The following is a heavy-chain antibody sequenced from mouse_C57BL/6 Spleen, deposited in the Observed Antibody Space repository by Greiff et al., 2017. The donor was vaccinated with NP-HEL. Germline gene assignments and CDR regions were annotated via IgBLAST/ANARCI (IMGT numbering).Heavy chain of an antibody. Sequence: EVKLVESEGGLVQPGSSMKLSCTASGFTFSDYYMAWVRQVPEKGLEWVANINYDGSSTYYLDSLKSRFIISRDNAKNILYLQMSSLKSEDTATYYCARGLYYYGSSYGGYFDYWGQGTTLTVSS. V-gene: IGHV5-16*01. J-gene: IGHJ2*01. CDR2: INYDGSST. D-gene: IGHD1-1*01. CDR3: ARGLYYYGSSYGGYFDY. CDR1: GFTFSDYY.